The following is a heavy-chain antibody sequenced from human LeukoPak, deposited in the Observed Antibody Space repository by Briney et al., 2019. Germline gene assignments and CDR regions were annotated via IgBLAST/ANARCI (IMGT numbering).Heavy chain of an antibody. Sequence: SETLSLTCTVSGGSISSYYRSWIRQPPGKGLEWIGYIYYSGSTNYNPSLKSRVTISVDTSKNQFSLKLSSVTAADTAVYYCARVDSSGWDGFDCWGQGTLVTVSS. CDR2: IYYSGST. CDR1: GGSISSYY. J-gene: IGHJ4*02. V-gene: IGHV4-59*01. CDR3: ARVDSSGWDGFDC. D-gene: IGHD6-19*01.